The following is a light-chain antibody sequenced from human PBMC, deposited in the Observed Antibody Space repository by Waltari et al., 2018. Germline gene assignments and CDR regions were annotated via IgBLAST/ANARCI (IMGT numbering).Light chain of an antibody. J-gene: IGKJ3*01. CDR3: QQYSNWPPEVT. CDR1: QSVSSN. V-gene: IGKV3-15*01. CDR2: DAS. Sequence: EIVMTQSPATPSVSPGESATLSCRASQSVSSNLAWYQQKPGQAPRLLIYDASSRATGIPARFSGSGSGTEFTLTISSLQSEDSALYYCQQYSNWPPEVTFGPGTKVDIK.